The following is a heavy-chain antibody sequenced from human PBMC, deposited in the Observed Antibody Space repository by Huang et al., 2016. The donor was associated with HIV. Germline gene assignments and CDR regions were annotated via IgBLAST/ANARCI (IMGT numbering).Heavy chain of an antibody. CDR1: DYTFTSYG. J-gene: IGHJ4*02. V-gene: IGHV1-18*04. D-gene: IGHD3-22*01. CDR2: ISTNNGDT. CDR3: GGSSGYWSFDY. Sequence: QVQLVQSGGEVKKPGASVKVSCKASDYTFTSYGISWVRQAPGQGLEWRGGISTNNGDTNYAQKFQGRVTMTTATSTSTAYMELRSLRSDDTAVYYCGGSSGYWSFDYWGQGTLVTVSS.